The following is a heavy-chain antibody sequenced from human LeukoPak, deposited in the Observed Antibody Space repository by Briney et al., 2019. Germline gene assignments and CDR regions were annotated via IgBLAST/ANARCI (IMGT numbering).Heavy chain of an antibody. CDR2: MNPNSGNT. J-gene: IGHJ6*03. Sequence: ASVKVSCKASGYTFTSYDINWVRQATGQGLEWMGWMNPNSGNTGYAQKFQGRVTMTRNTSISTAYMELSSLRSEDTAVYYCARGLSVYGEWELLSYYNYYMDVWGKGTTVTVSS. CDR3: ARGLSVYGEWELLSYYNYYMDV. D-gene: IGHD1-26*01. CDR1: GYTFTSYD. V-gene: IGHV1-8*01.